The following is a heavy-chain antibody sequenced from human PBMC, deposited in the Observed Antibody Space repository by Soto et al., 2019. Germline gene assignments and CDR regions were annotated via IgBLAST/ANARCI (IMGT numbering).Heavy chain of an antibody. CDR1: GFTFSSYA. CDR3: AKGLCWGTYDY. J-gene: IGHJ4*02. D-gene: IGHD3-16*01. V-gene: IGHV3-23*01. Sequence: EVQLLESGGGLVQPGGSLRLSCAACGFTFSSYAMSWVRQAPGKGLEWVSAISGSGGSTYYADSVKGRFTISRDNPKNTLYLQMNSRRAEDTAVYYCAKGLCWGTYDYWGQGTLVTVAS. CDR2: ISGSGGST.